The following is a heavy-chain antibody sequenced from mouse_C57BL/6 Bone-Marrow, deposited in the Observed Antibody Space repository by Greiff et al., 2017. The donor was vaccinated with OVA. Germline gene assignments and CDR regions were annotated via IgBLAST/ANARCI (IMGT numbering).Heavy chain of an antibody. Sequence: EVQLVESGPSLVRPSQSLSLTCTVTGFSITSDCYWIWIRQFPGNQLEYIEYKFYSGITYYNPSLESRTYITRDTSKNQFSLKLSSVTTEDTATYYCARGITYWYFDVWGTGTTVTVSS. J-gene: IGHJ1*03. CDR3: ARGITYWYFDV. CDR2: KFYSGIT. D-gene: IGHD1-1*01. CDR1: GFSITSDCY. V-gene: IGHV3-3*01.